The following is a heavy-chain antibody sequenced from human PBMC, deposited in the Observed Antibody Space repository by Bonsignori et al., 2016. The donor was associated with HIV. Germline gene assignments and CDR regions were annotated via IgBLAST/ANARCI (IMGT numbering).Heavy chain of an antibody. J-gene: IGHJ4*02. V-gene: IGHV1-69*01. CDR3: ARGGYDSSGTKWDHPDTFDY. Sequence: WVRQAPGQGLEWMGGIIPIFGTANYAQKFQGRVTITADESTSTAYMELSSLRSEDTAVYYCARGGYDSSGTKWDHPDTFDYWGQGTLVTVSS. D-gene: IGHD3-22*01. CDR2: IIPIFGTA.